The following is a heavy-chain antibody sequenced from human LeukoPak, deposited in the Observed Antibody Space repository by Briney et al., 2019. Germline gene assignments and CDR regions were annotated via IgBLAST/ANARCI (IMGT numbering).Heavy chain of an antibody. V-gene: IGHV3-33*01. CDR3: ARGGNNWNYRSYFDY. CDR2: VWYDGNSE. CDR1: GFTFSNFG. J-gene: IGHJ4*02. D-gene: IGHD1-7*01. Sequence: PGRSLRLSCAASGFTFSNFGMHWVRQAPGKGLEWVAVVWYDGNSEYYADSVKGRFAISRDNSKNTLYLQMSSLRVEDTAVYYCARGGNNWNYRSYFDYWGQGTLVAVSS.